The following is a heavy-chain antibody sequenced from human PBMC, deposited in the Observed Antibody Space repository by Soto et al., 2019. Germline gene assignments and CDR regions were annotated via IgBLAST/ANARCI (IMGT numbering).Heavy chain of an antibody. Sequence: QVQLVQSAAEVKKPGAAVKVSCKASGYTLTNYAISWVRQAPGQGPEWMGWINTYNGNSNYAQKFQGRVTMTTDTSTNTAYMELRSMTSDATSVYYCARDCTGVIFFCIYLGQGTLVTVSS. CDR3: ARDCTGVIFFCIY. V-gene: IGHV1-18*01. CDR2: INTYNGNS. D-gene: IGHD2-8*02. J-gene: IGHJ4*02. CDR1: GYTLTNYA.